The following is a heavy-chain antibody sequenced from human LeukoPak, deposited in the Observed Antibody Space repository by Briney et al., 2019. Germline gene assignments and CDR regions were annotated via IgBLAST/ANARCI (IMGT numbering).Heavy chain of an antibody. CDR3: VRREQQLVRGLDT. CDR1: GYSFTSYW. Sequence: GESLKISCKGSGYSFTSYWIGWVRQMPGKGLEWMGIIYPGDSDTRYSPSFQGQVTISADKSISTAYLQWSSLKASDTAMYYCVRREQQLVRGLDTWGQGTLVTVSS. V-gene: IGHV5-51*01. D-gene: IGHD6-13*01. CDR2: IYPGDSDT. J-gene: IGHJ5*02.